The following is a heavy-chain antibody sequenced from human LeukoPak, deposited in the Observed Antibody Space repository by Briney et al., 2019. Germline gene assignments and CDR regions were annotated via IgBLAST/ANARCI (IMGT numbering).Heavy chain of an antibody. J-gene: IGHJ3*02. CDR3: ARCGYSSSWWNAFDI. CDR2: IYTSGST. D-gene: IGHD6-13*01. V-gene: IGHV4-4*07. CDR1: GGSISSYY. Sequence: SETLSLTCTVSGGSISSYYWSWTRQPAGKGLEWIGRIYTSGSTNYNPSLKSRVTMSVDTSKNQFSLKLSSVTAADTAVYYCARCGYSSSWWNAFDIWGQGTMVTVSS.